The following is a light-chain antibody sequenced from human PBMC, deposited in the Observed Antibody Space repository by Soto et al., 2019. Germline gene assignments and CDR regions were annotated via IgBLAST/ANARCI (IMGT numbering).Light chain of an antibody. CDR3: SSYAGSSNV. Sequence: QSVLTQPPSASGSPGQSVAISCPGTSSDVGGYTYVSWYQQHPGKTPKLIIYEVNARPTGVPDRFAGSKCGITAALTVSGLQSEEEADYSCSSYAGSSNVFGSGTKVPV. CDR1: SSDVGGYTY. CDR2: EVN. J-gene: IGLJ1*01. V-gene: IGLV2-8*01.